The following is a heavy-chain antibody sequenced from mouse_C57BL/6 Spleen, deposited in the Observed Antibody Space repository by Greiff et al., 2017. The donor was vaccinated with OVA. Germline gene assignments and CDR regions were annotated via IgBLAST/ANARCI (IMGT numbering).Heavy chain of an antibody. V-gene: IGHV1-4*01. CDR2: INPSSGYT. CDR1: GYTFTSYT. Sequence: QVQLKESGAELARPGASVKMSCKASGYTFTSYTMHWVKQRPGQGLEWIGYINPSSGYTKYNQKFKDKATLTADKSSSTAYMQLSSLTSEDSAVYYCAREDDYDGFAYWGQGTLVTVSA. D-gene: IGHD2-4*01. CDR3: AREDDYDGFAY. J-gene: IGHJ3*01.